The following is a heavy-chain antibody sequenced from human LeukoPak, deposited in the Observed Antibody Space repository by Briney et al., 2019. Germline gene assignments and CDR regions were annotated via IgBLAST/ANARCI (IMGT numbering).Heavy chain of an antibody. Sequence: GGSLRLSCAASGFTFSSYGMHWFRQAPGKGLEWVAVISYDGSNKYYADSVKGRFTISRDNSKNTLYLQMNSLRAEDTAVYYCAKVLWFGETTTDLDYWGQGTLVTVSS. D-gene: IGHD3-10*01. CDR2: ISYDGSNK. V-gene: IGHV3-30*18. CDR3: AKVLWFGETTTDLDY. CDR1: GFTFSSYG. J-gene: IGHJ4*02.